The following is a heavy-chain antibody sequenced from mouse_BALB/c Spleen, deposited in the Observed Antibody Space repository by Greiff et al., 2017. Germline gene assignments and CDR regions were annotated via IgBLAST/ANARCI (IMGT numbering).Heavy chain of an antibody. V-gene: IGHV7-3*02. CDR1: GFTFTDYY. CDR3: ARDYDYGVYWYFDV. D-gene: IGHD2-4*01. J-gene: IGHJ1*01. CDR2: IRNKANGYTT. Sequence: EVKLMESGGGLVQPGGSLRLSCATSGFTFTDYYMSWVRQPPGKALEWLGFIRNKANGYTTEYSASVKGRFTISRDNSQSILYLQMNTLRAEDSATYYCARDYDYGVYWYFDVWGAGTTVTVSS.